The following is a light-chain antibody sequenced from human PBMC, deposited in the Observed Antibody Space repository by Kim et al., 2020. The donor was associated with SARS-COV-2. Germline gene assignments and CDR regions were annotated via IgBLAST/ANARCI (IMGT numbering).Light chain of an antibody. CDR3: QAWDSSTFYV. CDR1: KLGDKY. Sequence: SYELTQPPSVSVSPGQTASITCSGDKLGDKYACWYQQKPGQSPVLVIYQDSKRPSGIPERFSGSNSGNTATLTISGTQAMDEADYYCQAWDSSTFYVFGGGTQLIVL. J-gene: IGLJ3*02. V-gene: IGLV3-1*01. CDR2: QDS.